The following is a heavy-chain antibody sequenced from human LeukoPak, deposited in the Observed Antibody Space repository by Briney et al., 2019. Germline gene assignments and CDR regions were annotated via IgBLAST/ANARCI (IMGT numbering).Heavy chain of an antibody. CDR2: IRYDGSNK. D-gene: IGHD3-16*01. CDR3: ARDMVRVLGYYFDY. J-gene: IGHJ4*02. V-gene: IGHV3-30*02. Sequence: GGSLRLSCAASGFTFSSYGMHWVCQAPGKGLEWVAFIRYDGSNKYYADSVKGRFTISRDNSKNTLYLQMNSLRAEDTAVYYCARDMVRVLGYYFDYWGQGTLVTVSS. CDR1: GFTFSSYG.